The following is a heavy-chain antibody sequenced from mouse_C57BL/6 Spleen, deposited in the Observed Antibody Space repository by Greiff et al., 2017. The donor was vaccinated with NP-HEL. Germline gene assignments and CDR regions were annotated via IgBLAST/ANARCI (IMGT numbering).Heavy chain of an antibody. CDR2: IHPNSGST. V-gene: IGHV1-64*01. D-gene: IGHD1-1*01. CDR1: GYTFTSYW. Sequence: QVHVKQPGAELVKPGASVKLSCKASGYTFTSYWMHWVKQRPGQGLEWIGMIHPNSGSTNYNEKFKSKATLTVDKSSSTAYMQLSSLTSEDSAVYYCARGGGTVGGYWGQGTTLTVSS. CDR3: ARGGGTVGGY. J-gene: IGHJ2*01.